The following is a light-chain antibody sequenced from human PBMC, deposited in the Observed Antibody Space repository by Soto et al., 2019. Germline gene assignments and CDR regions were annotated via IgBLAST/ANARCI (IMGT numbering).Light chain of an antibody. J-gene: IGKJ5*01. V-gene: IGKV3-15*01. CDR1: QSIGSK. CDR3: QQRSNWPPIT. Sequence: ETVMTQSPATLSVSPGERATRSCRASQSIGSKLAWYQQKPGQAPRILFYGASARATGVPARISGSGSGTEFTLTISSLEPEDFAVYYCQQRSNWPPITFGQGTRLEIK. CDR2: GAS.